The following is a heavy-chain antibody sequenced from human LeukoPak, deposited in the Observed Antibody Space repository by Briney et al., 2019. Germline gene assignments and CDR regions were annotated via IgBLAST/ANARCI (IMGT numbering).Heavy chain of an antibody. V-gene: IGHV3-21*01. J-gene: IGHJ4*02. CDR3: ARETPARGFDY. Sequence: GGSLRLSCAASGFSFSSYNMNWVRQTPGKGLEWVSSITSSSTYTFYADSVKGRFTISGDNARNSLYLQMNSLRASDTAVYYCARETPARGFDYWGQGTLVTVSS. CDR1: GFSFSSYN. CDR2: ITSSSTYT.